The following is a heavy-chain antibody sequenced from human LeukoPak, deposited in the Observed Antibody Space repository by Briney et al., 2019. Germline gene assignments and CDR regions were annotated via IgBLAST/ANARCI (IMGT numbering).Heavy chain of an antibody. V-gene: IGHV4-61*02. Sequence: PSQTLSLTCTVSGGSISSGSYYWSWIRQPAGKGLEWIGRIYTSGSTNYNPSLKSRVTISVDTSKNQFSLKLSSVTAADTAVYYCARGITIFGVVTAFFDYWGQGTLVTVPS. CDR3: ARGITIFGVVTAFFDY. D-gene: IGHD3-3*01. CDR2: IYTSGST. J-gene: IGHJ4*02. CDR1: GGSISSGSYY.